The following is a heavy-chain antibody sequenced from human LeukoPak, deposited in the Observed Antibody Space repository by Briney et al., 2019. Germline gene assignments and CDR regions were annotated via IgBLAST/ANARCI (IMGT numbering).Heavy chain of an antibody. CDR1: GGSISSHY. Sequence: SGTLSLTCTVSGGSISSHYWSWIRQPPGKGLEWIGYIYYSGSTNYNPSLKSRVTISVDTSKNQFSLKLSSVTAADTAVYYCARETKFPPLYWYFDLWGRGTLVTVSS. V-gene: IGHV4-59*11. CDR2: IYYSGST. J-gene: IGHJ2*01. CDR3: ARETKFPPLYWYFDL.